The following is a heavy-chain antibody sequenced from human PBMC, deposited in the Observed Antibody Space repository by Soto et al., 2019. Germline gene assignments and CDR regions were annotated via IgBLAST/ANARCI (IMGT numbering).Heavy chain of an antibody. J-gene: IGHJ6*02. Sequence: QVQLVQSGAEVMTPGASVKVSCKASGYTFSNFGLSWVRQAPGQGLEWMGWISGYNGNTNSAERFQGRVTMTTDTSTSTAYMEVSSLTSDDTAVSYWARDKGYGFGWSSSSGMDVWGQGTTVTVSS. V-gene: IGHV1-18*01. D-gene: IGHD2-15*01. CDR2: ISGYNGNT. CDR3: ARDKGYGFGWSSSSGMDV. CDR1: GYTFSNFG.